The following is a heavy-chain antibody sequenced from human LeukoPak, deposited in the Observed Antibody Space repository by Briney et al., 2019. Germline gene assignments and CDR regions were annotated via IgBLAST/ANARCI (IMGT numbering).Heavy chain of an antibody. J-gene: IGHJ4*02. V-gene: IGHV3-73*01. CDR3: TRQKTTVTTWFDY. D-gene: IGHD4-17*01. CDR1: GFTFSGSA. CDR2: IRSKANSYAT. Sequence: GGSLKLSCAASGFTFSGSAMHWVRQASGKGLEWVGRIRSKANSYATAYAASVKGRFTISRDDSKNTAYLQMNSLKTEDTAVYYCTRQKTTVTTWFDYWGQGTLVTVSS.